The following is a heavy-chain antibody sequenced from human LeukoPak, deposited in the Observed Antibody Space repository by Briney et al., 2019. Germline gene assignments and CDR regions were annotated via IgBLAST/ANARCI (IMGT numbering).Heavy chain of an antibody. D-gene: IGHD2-2*01. J-gene: IGHJ4*02. V-gene: IGHV3-66*01. Sequence: QSGGSLRLSCAASGFTVSTSYMNWVRQAPGKGLEWVSIIYSGGSTYYADSVKGRFTISRDNSKNTVSLQMNSLRAEDTAVYYCARDGVPAAPGEARPAFDYWGQGTLVTVSS. CDR1: GFTVSTSY. CDR2: IYSGGST. CDR3: ARDGVPAAPGEARPAFDY.